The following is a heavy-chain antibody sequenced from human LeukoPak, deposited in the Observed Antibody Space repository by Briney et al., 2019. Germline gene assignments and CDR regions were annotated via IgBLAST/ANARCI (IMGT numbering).Heavy chain of an antibody. CDR1: GYTFTSYG. D-gene: IGHD3-10*01. CDR2: ISGYNGNT. J-gene: IGHJ3*02. Sequence: ASVKVSCKASGYTFTSYGISWVRQAPGQGLEWMGWISGYNGNTNYAQKLQGRVTMTTDTSTSTAYMELRSLRSDDTAVYYCARDTPSMVRGTYAFDIWGQGAMVTVSS. CDR3: ARDTPSMVRGTYAFDI. V-gene: IGHV1-18*04.